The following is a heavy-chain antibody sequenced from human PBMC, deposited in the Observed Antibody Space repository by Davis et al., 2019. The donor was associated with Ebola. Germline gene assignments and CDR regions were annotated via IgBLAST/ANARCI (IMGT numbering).Heavy chain of an antibody. V-gene: IGHV3-33*01. D-gene: IGHD3-22*01. Sequence: GESLKISCAASGFTFGGYAIYWVRQAPGKGLEWVADIWYDENDKHYADSVKGRFKISRDNSRNTLSLQMNSLRVDDTAVYFCARDGPNYDVDYWGQGTLVTVSA. J-gene: IGHJ4*02. CDR2: IWYDENDK. CDR3: ARDGPNYDVDY. CDR1: GFTFGGYA.